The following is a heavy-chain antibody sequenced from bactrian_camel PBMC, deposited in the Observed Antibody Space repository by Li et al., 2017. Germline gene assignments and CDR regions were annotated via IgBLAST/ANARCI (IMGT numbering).Heavy chain of an antibody. CDR1: GSGYISGTAC. CDR3: AADLGWCGSRPLQREFRN. CDR2: IAPASGTT. V-gene: IGHV3S54*01. Sequence: VQLVESGGGSVEAGGSLTLSCVASGSGYISGTACMGWFRQVPGKEREGVAAIAPASGTTFYSDSVKGRLSISHVNANNTLHLQMNSLKPEDTAVYYCAADLGWCGSRPLQREFRNWGQGTQVTV. J-gene: IGHJ4*01. D-gene: IGHD2*01.